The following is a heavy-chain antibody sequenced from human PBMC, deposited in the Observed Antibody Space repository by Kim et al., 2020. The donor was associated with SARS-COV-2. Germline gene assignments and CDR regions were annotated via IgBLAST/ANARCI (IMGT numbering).Heavy chain of an antibody. D-gene: IGHD2-2*03. Sequence: GGSLRLSCAASGFTFSSYWMSWVRQAPGKGLEWVANIKQDGSEKYYVDSVKGRFTISRDNAKNSLYLQMNSLRAEDTAVYYCARGTGYCSSTSCYARAFDIWGQGTMVTVSS. J-gene: IGHJ3*02. V-gene: IGHV3-7*01. CDR1: GFTFSSYW. CDR2: IKQDGSEK. CDR3: ARGTGYCSSTSCYARAFDI.